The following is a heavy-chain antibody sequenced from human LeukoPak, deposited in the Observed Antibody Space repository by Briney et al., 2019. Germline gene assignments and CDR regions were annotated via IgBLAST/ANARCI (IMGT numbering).Heavy chain of an antibody. Sequence: SETLSLTCAVYGGSFSASYWSSIRQPPGKGLEWIGEINHSGSTNYNPSLKSRVTISVDTSKNQFSLKLSSVTAADTAVYYCARGEYCSCTICPFVYWGQGTLVTVSS. CDR3: ARGEYCSCTICPFVY. CDR2: INHSGST. CDR1: GGSFSASY. V-gene: IGHV4-34*01. J-gene: IGHJ4*02. D-gene: IGHD2-2*01.